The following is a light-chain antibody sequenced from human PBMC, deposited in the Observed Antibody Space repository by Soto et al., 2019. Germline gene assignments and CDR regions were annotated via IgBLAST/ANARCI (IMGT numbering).Light chain of an antibody. CDR3: SSYTRSSALVL. J-gene: IGLJ2*01. V-gene: IGLV2-14*01. Sequence: QSALTQPASVSGSPGQSITISCTGTSSDVGGYNYVSWYQQHPGKAPKLMIYEVRNRPSGVSSRFSGSKSGNTASLTISGFQAEDEADYYCSSYTRSSALVLFGGGTKLTVL. CDR1: SSDVGGYNY. CDR2: EVR.